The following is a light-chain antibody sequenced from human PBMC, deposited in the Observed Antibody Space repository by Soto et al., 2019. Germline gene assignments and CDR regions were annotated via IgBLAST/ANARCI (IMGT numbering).Light chain of an antibody. Sequence: QSVLTQPPSVSGAPGQRVTISCTGSSSNIGAGYGVHWYQQLPGTAPKLLIYANSNRPSEVPDRFSGSKSGTSASLAITGLQAEDEADYYCQSYDSSLSGSGVVFGGGTKLTVL. CDR1: SSNIGAGYG. V-gene: IGLV1-40*01. CDR2: ANS. J-gene: IGLJ2*01. CDR3: QSYDSSLSGSGVV.